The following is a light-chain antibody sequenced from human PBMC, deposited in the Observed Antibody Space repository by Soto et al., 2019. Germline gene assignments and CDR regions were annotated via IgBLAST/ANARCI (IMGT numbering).Light chain of an antibody. CDR3: SSYTSSSTGV. CDR1: SSDVGGYNY. V-gene: IGLV2-14*01. CDR2: EVS. J-gene: IGLJ1*01. Sequence: QSVLTQPASVSGSPGQSITISCTGTSSDVGGYNYVSWYQQHPGKAPKLMIYEVSNRPSGVSNRFSGSKSGNTASLTISGLHAEDEADYYCSSYTSSSTGVFVTGTKVTVL.